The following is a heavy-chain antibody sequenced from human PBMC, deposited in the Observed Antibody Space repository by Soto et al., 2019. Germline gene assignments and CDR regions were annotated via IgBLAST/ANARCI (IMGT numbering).Heavy chain of an antibody. CDR1: FGSISIGAYY. J-gene: IGHJ4*02. CDR2: IYYSGST. CDR3: ARLDSSGYYYGYYFDY. D-gene: IGHD3-22*01. Sequence: LSLTFTVSFGSISIGAYYSSWIRHRPGKGLEWIGYIYYSGSTYYNPSLKSRVTISVDTSKNQFSLKLSPVTAADTAVYYCARLDSSGYYYGYYFDYWGQGTLVTVSS. V-gene: IGHV4-31*03.